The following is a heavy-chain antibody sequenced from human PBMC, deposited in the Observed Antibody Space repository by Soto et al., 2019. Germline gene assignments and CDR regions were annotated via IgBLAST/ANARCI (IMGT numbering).Heavy chain of an antibody. CDR3: ARDVDTAMVLSFIRTLYSFDY. CDR2: ISAYNGNT. CDR1: GYTFTSYG. V-gene: IGHV1-18*01. J-gene: IGHJ4*02. Sequence: ASVKVSCKASGYTFTSYGISWVRQAPGQGXEWMGWISAYNGNTNYAQKLQGRVTMTTDTSTSTAYMELRSLRSDDTAVYYCARDVDTAMVLSFIRTLYSFDYWGQGTLVTVSS. D-gene: IGHD5-18*01.